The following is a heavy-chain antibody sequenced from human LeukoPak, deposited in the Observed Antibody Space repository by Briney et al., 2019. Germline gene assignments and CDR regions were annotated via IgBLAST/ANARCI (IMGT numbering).Heavy chain of an antibody. D-gene: IGHD4-17*01. Sequence: GGSLRLSCTASRFTFINAWMTWVRQAPGKGLEWVGRIKSKTSGGTTDYAAPVNGRFTISRDDSKNTLYLQMNSLKSEDTAVYYCTADYGLDSWGQGNLVIVSS. CDR2: IKSKTSGGTT. CDR3: TADYGLDS. CDR1: RFTFINAW. J-gene: IGHJ5*01. V-gene: IGHV3-15*01.